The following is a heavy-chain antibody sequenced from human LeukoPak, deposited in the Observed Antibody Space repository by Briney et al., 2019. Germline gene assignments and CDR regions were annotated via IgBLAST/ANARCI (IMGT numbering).Heavy chain of an antibody. CDR3: ATASPDYSNYARYYMDV. CDR2: SDPEDGET. V-gene: IGHV1-24*01. CDR1: GYTLTELS. Sequence: ASVKVSCKVSGYTLTELSMHWVRQAPGKGLEWMGGSDPEDGETIYAQKFQGRVTMTEDTSTDTAYMELSSLRSEDTAVYYCATASPDYSNYARYYMDVWGKGTTVTVSS. J-gene: IGHJ6*03. D-gene: IGHD4-11*01.